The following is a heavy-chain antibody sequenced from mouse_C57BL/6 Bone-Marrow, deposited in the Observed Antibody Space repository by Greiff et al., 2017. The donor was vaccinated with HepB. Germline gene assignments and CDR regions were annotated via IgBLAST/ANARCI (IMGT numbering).Heavy chain of an antibody. CDR2: INHSSGYT. J-gene: IGHJ4*01. CDR1: GYTFTSYW. CDR3: ANNYYGPDY. Sequence: VKLMASGAELAKPGASVKLSCKASGYTFTSYWMHWVKQRPGQGLEWIGYINHSSGYTKYNQKFKDKATLPADKSSSTAYMQLSSLTYEDSAVYYCANNYYGPDYWGQGTSVTASS. D-gene: IGHD1-1*01. V-gene: IGHV1-7*01.